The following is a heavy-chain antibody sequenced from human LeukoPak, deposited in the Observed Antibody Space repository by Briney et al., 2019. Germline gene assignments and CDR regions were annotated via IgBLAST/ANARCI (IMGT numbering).Heavy chain of an antibody. J-gene: IGHJ4*02. CDR3: ARKVAGLSYFDN. CDR2: IYYTGST. D-gene: IGHD6-19*01. Sequence: SDTLSLTCAVSDYAISSNNWWGWVRQPPGKGLEWIGYIYYTGSTHYNPSLKSRVTMSVDTSKNHFSLKLTSVTAGGTAVYYCARKVAGLSYFDNWGQGTLVTVSS. V-gene: IGHV4-28*01. CDR1: DYAISSNNW.